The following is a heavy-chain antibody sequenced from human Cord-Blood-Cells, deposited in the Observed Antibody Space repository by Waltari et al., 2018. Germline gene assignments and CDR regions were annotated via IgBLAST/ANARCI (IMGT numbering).Heavy chain of an antibody. CDR1: GYTFTGYY. Sequence: VQLVQSGAEVKKPGASVKVSCKASGYTFTGYYMHWVRQAPGQGLEWMGWINPNSGGTNYAQKFQGWVTMTRDTSISTAYMELSRLRSDDTAVYYCARDGGRYCSSTSCYARDYYYYYGMDVWGQGTTVTVSS. V-gene: IGHV1-2*04. D-gene: IGHD2-2*01. J-gene: IGHJ6*02. CDR2: INPNSGGT. CDR3: ARDGGRYCSSTSCYARDYYYYYGMDV.